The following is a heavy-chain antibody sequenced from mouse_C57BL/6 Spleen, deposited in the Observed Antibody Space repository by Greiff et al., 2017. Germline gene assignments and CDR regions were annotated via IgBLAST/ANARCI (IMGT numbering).Heavy chain of an antibody. J-gene: IGHJ3*01. V-gene: IGHV5-9-1*02. CDR1: GFTFSSYA. CDR2: ISSGGDYI. Sequence: EVKLVESGEGLVKPGGSLKLSCAASGFTFSSYAMSWVRQTPATRLEWVAYISSGGDYIYYADTVKGRFTISSDNARNTLYLQMSSLKSEDTAMYCCTRDRDGYDGGPAYWGQGTLVTVSA. CDR3: TRDRDGYDGGPAY. D-gene: IGHD2-2*01.